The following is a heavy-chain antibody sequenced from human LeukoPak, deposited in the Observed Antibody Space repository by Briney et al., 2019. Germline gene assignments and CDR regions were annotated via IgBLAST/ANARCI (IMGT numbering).Heavy chain of an antibody. V-gene: IGHV3-20*04. CDR2: INWNGGNT. CDR3: GRDLSGWYGPDY. CDR1: GFTFSDYG. D-gene: IGHD6-19*01. Sequence: GGSLRLSCAAAGFTFSDYGMNWVRQAPGKGLEWVAGINWNGGNTGYSDSVKGRFAISRDNAKNSLYLQMDSLRAEDTALYYCGRDLSGWYGPDYWGQGTLVTVSS. J-gene: IGHJ4*02.